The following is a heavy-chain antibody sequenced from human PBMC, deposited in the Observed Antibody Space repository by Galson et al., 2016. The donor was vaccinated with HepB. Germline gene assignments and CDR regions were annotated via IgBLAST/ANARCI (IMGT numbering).Heavy chain of an antibody. V-gene: IGHV5-51*01. CDR1: GYTFTNYW. J-gene: IGHJ4*02. Sequence: QSGAEVKKPGESLKISCKASGYTFTNYWIGWVRQMPGKGLEWMGVIYPGDSDTTYSPSFQGQVTVSADQSISTAFLGWGSLKASDTAIYYCSRHTLGTRTSLFSYGRPVFYYLDYWGPGTLVTVSS. CDR3: SRHTLGTRTSLFSYGRPVFYYLDY. D-gene: IGHD2-2*01. CDR2: IYPGDSDT.